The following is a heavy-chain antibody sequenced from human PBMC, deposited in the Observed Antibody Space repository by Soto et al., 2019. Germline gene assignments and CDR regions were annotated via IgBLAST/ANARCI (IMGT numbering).Heavy chain of an antibody. J-gene: IGHJ5*02. CDR2: TYYRSRWSN. V-gene: IGHV6-1*01. CDR3: ARDVVRGEHWFDP. D-gene: IGHD3-10*01. Sequence: SQTLCLTWGVSGGRVSSDRGGWNWIRQSPSRGLEWLGRTYYRSRWSNDYAVSVKSRIIISADTSKNQFSLQLNSVTPEDAAIYYCARDVVRGEHWFDPWGPGPLVTVSS. CDR1: GGRVSSDRGG.